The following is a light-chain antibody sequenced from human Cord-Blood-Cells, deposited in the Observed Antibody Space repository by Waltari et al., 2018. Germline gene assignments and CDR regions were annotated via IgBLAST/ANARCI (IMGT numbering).Light chain of an antibody. J-gene: IGLJ1*01. Sequence: QSALTQPASVSGSPGHSITISCTGTSSDVGGYNNVPWYQQHPGKAPKLMIYEVSNRPSGVSNRFSGSKSGNTASLTISGLQAEDEADYYCSSYTSSSTYVFGTGTKVTVL. CDR2: EVS. CDR1: SSDVGGYNN. V-gene: IGLV2-14*01. CDR3: SSYTSSSTYV.